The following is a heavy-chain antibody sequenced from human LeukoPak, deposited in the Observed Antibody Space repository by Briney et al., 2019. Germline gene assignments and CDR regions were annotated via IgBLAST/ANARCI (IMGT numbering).Heavy chain of an antibody. CDR1: GGSFSGYY. J-gene: IGHJ4*02. D-gene: IGHD3-22*01. V-gene: IGHV4-34*01. CDR3: ARVEAYYYDSSGYYVYDY. Sequence: PLETLSLTCAVYGGSFSGYYWSWIRQPPGKGLEWIGEINHSGSTNYNPSLKSRVTISVDTSKNQFSLKLSSVTAADTAVYYCARVEAYYYDSSGYYVYDYWGQGTLVTVSS. CDR2: INHSGST.